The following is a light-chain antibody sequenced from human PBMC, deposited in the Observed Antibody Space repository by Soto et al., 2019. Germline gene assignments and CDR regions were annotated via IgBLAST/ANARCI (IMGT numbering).Light chain of an antibody. V-gene: IGKV3-20*01. Sequence: EIVLTQSPGTLSLSPGERATLSCRASQSVSSNYLAWYQQKPGQAARLLIYGASSRATGIPDRLSGSGSGTDFTLTISRLEPEDFAVYYCQQYGAAPPTFGQGTKVEIK. J-gene: IGKJ1*01. CDR2: GAS. CDR1: QSVSSNY. CDR3: QQYGAAPPT.